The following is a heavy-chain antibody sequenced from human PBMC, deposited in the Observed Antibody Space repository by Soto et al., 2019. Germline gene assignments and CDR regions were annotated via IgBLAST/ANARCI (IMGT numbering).Heavy chain of an antibody. D-gene: IGHD3-3*01. CDR1: GGTFSSYA. V-gene: IGHV1-69*13. J-gene: IGHJ4*02. Sequence: SVKVSCKASGGTFSSYAISWVRQAPGQGLEWMGGIIPIFGTANYAQKFQGRVTITADESTSTAYMELSSLRSEDTAVDYCARDINDFWRGYHYFDYWGQGTLVTVSS. CDR2: IIPIFGTA. CDR3: ARDINDFWRGYHYFDY.